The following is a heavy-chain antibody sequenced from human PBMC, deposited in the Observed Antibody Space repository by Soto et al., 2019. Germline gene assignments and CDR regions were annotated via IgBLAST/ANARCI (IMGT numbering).Heavy chain of an antibody. CDR1: GFTFSDC. Sequence: QVQLVESGGGLVKPGGSLRLSCAASGFTFSDCMTWIRQAPGKGLEWVSYISSSGSTIYYADSMKGRFTISRDNAKNSLYLQMNSLRAEDTAVYYCARDPREYYFDYWGQGTLVTVSS. CDR3: ARDPREYYFDY. J-gene: IGHJ4*02. V-gene: IGHV3-11*01. CDR2: ISSSGSTI.